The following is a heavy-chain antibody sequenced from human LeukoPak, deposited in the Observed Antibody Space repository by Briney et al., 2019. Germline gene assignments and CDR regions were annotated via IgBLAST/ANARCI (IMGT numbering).Heavy chain of an antibody. V-gene: IGHV3-15*01. D-gene: IGHD3-10*01. CDR3: TLPWGSGSYYDY. Sequence: GGSLRLSCAASGFTFSSYAMSWVRQAPGKGLEWVGHIKSKTDGGTTDYAAPVKGRFTISRDDSKNTLFLQMNSLKTEDTAVYYCTLPWGSGSYYDYWGQGTLVTVSS. CDR2: IKSKTDGGTT. CDR1: GFTFSSYA. J-gene: IGHJ4*02.